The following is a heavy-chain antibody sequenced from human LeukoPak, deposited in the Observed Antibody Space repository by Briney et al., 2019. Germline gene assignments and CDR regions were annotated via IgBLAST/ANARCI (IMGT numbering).Heavy chain of an antibody. J-gene: IGHJ4*02. CDR3: ARSITMMNL. CDR2: ISGSGGSA. V-gene: IGHV3-20*04. Sequence: GGSLRLSCAASGFTFSSYAMHWVRQAPGKGLEWVSAISGSGGSAGYADSVKGRFTITRDNAKNSLYLQMNSLRAEDTALYYCARSITMMNLWGQGTLVTVSS. D-gene: IGHD3-22*01. CDR1: GFTFSSYA.